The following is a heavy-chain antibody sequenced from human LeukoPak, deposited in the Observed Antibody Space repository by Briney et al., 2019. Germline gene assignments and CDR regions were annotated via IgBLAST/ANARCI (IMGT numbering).Heavy chain of an antibody. Sequence: GGSLRLSCAASGFTFDDYAMHWVRQAPGRGLEWVSLISGDGGSTYYADSVKGRFTISRDNSKNSLYLQMNSLRTEDTALYYCAKDIGSVIAAVSYYFDYWGQGTLVTVSS. CDR3: AKDIGSVIAAVSYYFDY. CDR1: GFTFDDYA. D-gene: IGHD6-13*01. V-gene: IGHV3-43*02. CDR2: ISGDGGST. J-gene: IGHJ4*02.